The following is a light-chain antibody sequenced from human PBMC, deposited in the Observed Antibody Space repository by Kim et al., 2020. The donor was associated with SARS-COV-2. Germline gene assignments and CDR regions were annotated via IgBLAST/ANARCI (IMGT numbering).Light chain of an antibody. J-gene: IGKJ4*01. CDR3: QQYNNWPLT. CDR2: DAS. V-gene: IGKV3-15*01. CDR1: VSRH. Sequence: VSRHLAWYQQTPGQVPRLLIYDASTRATGIAARFSGSGSATEFTLTISSLQSEDFAVYYCQQYNNWPLTFGGGTKLEI.